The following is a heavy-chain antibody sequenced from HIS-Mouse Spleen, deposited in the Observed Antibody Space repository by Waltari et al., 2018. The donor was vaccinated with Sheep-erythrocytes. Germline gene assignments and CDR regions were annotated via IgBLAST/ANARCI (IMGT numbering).Heavy chain of an antibody. CDR2: IKQDGSEK. J-gene: IGHJ5*02. CDR3: ARGRHYYDSSGYYYWFDP. D-gene: IGHD3-22*01. Sequence: PGGSLRLSCAASGFTFSSYWMSWVRQAPGKGLEWVANIKQDGSEKYYVDSVKGRFTISRDNAKNSLYLQMNSLRAEDTAVYYCARGRHYYDSSGYYYWFDPWGQGTLVTVSS. CDR1: GFTFSSYW. V-gene: IGHV3-7*01.